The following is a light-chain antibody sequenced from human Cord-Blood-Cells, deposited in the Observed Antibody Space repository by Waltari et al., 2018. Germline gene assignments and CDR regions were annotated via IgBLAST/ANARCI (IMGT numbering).Light chain of an antibody. CDR1: QSVSSSD. V-gene: IGKV3-20*01. Sequence: ESVLTQSAGILSLSPVARATLSCRASQSVSSSDLAWYQQKPCKDPRLLIYGASSRATGIPDRLSGSGSGTDFTLTISRMEPEEFAVYYCQQYGSSPPFTFGPGTKVDIK. CDR2: GAS. CDR3: QQYGSSPPFT. J-gene: IGKJ3*01.